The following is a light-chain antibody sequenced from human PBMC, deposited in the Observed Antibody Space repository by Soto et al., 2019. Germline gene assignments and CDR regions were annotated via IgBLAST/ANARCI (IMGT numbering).Light chain of an antibody. V-gene: IGKV3D-15*01. CDR2: GAS. CDR1: QSVSNN. J-gene: IGKJ4*01. Sequence: EILFTQSPGALSLSPGERATLSCRASQSVSNNYLAWYQQKPGQAHRLLIYGASNRANGIPDRFSGSGSGTEFTLTLSSLQSEDFAFYYCQQYNNWPPLTFGGGTKVDIK. CDR3: QQYNNWPPLT.